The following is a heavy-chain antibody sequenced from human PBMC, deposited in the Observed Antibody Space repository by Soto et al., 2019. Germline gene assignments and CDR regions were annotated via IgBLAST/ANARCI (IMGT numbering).Heavy chain of an antibody. D-gene: IGHD3-22*01. V-gene: IGHV4-30-4*01. Sequence: SETLSLTCTVSGGCISSGDYYWSWIRQPPGKGLEWIGYIYYSGSTYYNPSLKSRVTISVDTSKNQFSLKLSSVTAADTAVYYCARGAWTGIIVVDPSDYWGQGTLVTVSS. CDR2: IYYSGST. CDR3: ARGAWTGIIVVDPSDY. J-gene: IGHJ4*02. CDR1: GGCISSGDYY.